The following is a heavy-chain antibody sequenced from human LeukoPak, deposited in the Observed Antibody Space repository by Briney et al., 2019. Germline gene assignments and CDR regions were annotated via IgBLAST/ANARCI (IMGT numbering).Heavy chain of an antibody. CDR2: ISSSSSTI. J-gene: IGHJ4*02. CDR3: ARGSSGYCSSTSCPLLDY. Sequence: GGSLRLSCAASGFTFISYSMNWVRQAPGKGLEWVSYISSSSSTIYYADSVKGRFTISRDNAKNSLYLQMNSLRAEDTAVYFCARGSSGYCSSTSCPLLDYWGQGTLVTVSS. D-gene: IGHD2-2*01. V-gene: IGHV3-48*01. CDR1: GFTFISYS.